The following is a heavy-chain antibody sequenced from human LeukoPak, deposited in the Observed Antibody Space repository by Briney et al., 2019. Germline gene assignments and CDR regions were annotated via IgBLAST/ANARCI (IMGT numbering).Heavy chain of an antibody. CDR1: GFTFSSYA. CDR3: VKVGSSSSANYYYYGMDV. Sequence: GGSLRLSCSASGFTFSSYAMHWVRQAPGKGLEYVSAISSNGGSTYYADSVKGRFTISRDNFKNTLYLQMSSLRAEDAAVYYCVKVGSSSSANYYYYGMDVWGQGTTVTVSS. D-gene: IGHD6-6*01. V-gene: IGHV3-64D*06. J-gene: IGHJ6*02. CDR2: ISSNGGST.